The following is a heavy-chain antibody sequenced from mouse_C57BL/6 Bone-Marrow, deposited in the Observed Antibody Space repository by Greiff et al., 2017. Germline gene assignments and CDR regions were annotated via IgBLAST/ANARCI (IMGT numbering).Heavy chain of an antibody. Sequence: VQLQQSGPELVKPGASVKISCKASGYTFTDYYMNWVKQSHGKSLEWIGDFNPNIGGTSYNQKFKGKATLTVDKSSSTAYMELRSLTSEDAAVDYCARWSTTVAPDYWGQGTTLTVSS. V-gene: IGHV1-26*01. CDR3: ARWSTTVAPDY. CDR2: FNPNIGGT. CDR1: GYTFTDYY. J-gene: IGHJ2*01. D-gene: IGHD1-1*01.